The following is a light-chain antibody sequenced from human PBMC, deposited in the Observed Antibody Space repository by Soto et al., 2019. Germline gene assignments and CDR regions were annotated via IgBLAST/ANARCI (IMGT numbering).Light chain of an antibody. J-gene: IGKJ2*01. V-gene: IGKV1-39*01. CDR3: QQSDSMPYT. CDR1: QSISNF. Sequence: DIQMTQSPSSLSASVGDRLTITCRASQSISNFLNWYLQKPGNAPKLLIYAASSLQGGVPSRFSGSGSWTDFTLTISSLQPEDFATYYCQQSDSMPYTFGQGTKLEIK. CDR2: AAS.